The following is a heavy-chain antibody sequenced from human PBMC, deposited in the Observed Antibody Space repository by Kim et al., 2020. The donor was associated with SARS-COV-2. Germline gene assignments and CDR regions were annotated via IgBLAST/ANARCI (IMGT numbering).Heavy chain of an antibody. V-gene: IGHV3-30*03. Sequence: YADTVKGRFTISRDNSNNPLYLQMNSLRAEDTDVYYWARDLVSYYYGMDVWGQGTTVTVSS. CDR3: ARDLVSYYYGMDV. J-gene: IGHJ6*02. D-gene: IGHD1-26*01.